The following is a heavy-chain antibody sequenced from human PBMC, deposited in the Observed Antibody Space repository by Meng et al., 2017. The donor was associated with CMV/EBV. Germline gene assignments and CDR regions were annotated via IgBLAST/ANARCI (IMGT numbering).Heavy chain of an antibody. D-gene: IGHD2-2*01. CDR3: ARGYCSSTSCSIFDY. J-gene: IGHJ4*02. Sequence: SETLSLTCTVSGYSISSGYYWGWIRQSPGKGLEWIGSIYHSGSTYYNPSLKSRVTISVDTSKNQFSLKLSSVTAADTAVYYCARGYCSSTSCSIFDYWGQGTLVTVSS. V-gene: IGHV4-38-2*02. CDR1: GYSISSGYY. CDR2: IYHSGST.